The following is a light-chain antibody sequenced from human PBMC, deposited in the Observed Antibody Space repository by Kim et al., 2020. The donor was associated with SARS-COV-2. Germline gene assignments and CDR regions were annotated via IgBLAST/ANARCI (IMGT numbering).Light chain of an antibody. V-gene: IGLV1-44*01. CDR3: AAWDDSLNGVV. J-gene: IGLJ2*01. Sequence: ELTQPPSASGTPGQRVTISCSGSSSNIGSNTVNWYQQLPGTAPKLLIYSNNQRPSGVPDRFSGSKSGTSASLAISGLQSEDEADYYCAAWDDSLNGVVFGGGTQLSVL. CDR2: SNN. CDR1: SSNIGSNT.